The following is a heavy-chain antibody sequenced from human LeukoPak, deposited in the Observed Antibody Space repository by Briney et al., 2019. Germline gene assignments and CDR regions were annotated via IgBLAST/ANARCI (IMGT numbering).Heavy chain of an antibody. V-gene: IGHV1-18*01. J-gene: IGHJ6*03. CDR3: ARAPPDIVVGSGFFYMDV. CDR1: GYTFTSYG. D-gene: IGHD2-2*01. CDR2: ISAYNGNT. Sequence: ASVKVSCKASGYTFTSYGISWVRQAPGQGLEWMGWISAYNGNTNYTQKLQGRVTMTTDTSTSTAYMELRSLRSDDTAVYYCARAPPDIVVGSGFFYMDVWGTGTTVTVSS.